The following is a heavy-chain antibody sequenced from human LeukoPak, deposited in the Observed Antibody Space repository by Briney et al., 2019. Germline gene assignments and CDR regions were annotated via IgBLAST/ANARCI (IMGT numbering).Heavy chain of an antibody. J-gene: IGHJ4*02. Sequence: GGSLRLSCAASGFTFSSYAMSWVRQAPGKGLEWVSAISGSGGSTYYADSVKGRFTISRDNSKNTLYLQMNSLRAEDTAVYYCAKAPYYGDYPYVDYRGQGTLVTVSS. V-gene: IGHV3-23*01. CDR1: GFTFSSYA. CDR2: ISGSGGST. D-gene: IGHD4-17*01. CDR3: AKAPYYGDYPYVDY.